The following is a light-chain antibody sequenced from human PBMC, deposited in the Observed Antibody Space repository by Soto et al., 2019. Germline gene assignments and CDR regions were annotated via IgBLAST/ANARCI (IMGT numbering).Light chain of an antibody. Sequence: IQMTQSPSSLSASVGDRVTITCRASQGVRDDVGWYQQKPGKAPKLLIYSASTLQSGVPSRFSGSGSGTDFTLTISGLQHEDFATYYCLQESNYPHTFGGGTKVEIK. CDR2: SAS. V-gene: IGKV1-6*01. CDR1: QGVRDD. J-gene: IGKJ4*01. CDR3: LQESNYPHT.